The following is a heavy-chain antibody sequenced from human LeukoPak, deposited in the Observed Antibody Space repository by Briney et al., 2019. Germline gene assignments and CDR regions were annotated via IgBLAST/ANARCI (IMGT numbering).Heavy chain of an antibody. V-gene: IGHV1-46*01. CDR3: ARPRGSYYFDY. CDR1: GYTFTSYY. CDR2: INPSGGST. D-gene: IGHD1-26*01. Sequence: ASVKVSCKASGYTFTSYYMHWVRQAPGQGLEWMGIINPSGGSTSYAQKFQGRVTVTRDTSTSTVYMELSSLRSEDTAVYYCARPRGSYYFDYWGQGTLVTVSS. J-gene: IGHJ4*02.